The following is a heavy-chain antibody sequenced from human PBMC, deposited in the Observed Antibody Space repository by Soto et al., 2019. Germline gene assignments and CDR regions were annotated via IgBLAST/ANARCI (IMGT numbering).Heavy chain of an antibody. CDR3: ALYPYYGDFLSVQAY. V-gene: IGHV3-7*01. D-gene: IGHD3-16*01. CDR2: IKQDGREK. J-gene: IGHJ1*01. Sequence: GGSLRLSCAASGFTFSGYWMTWVRQAPGKGLEWVANIKQDGREKYYVDSVKGRFTISRDNAKNSLYLQMYSLRAEDTAVYYCALYPYYGDFLSVQAYCGHGTLVPGSS. CDR1: GFTFSGYW.